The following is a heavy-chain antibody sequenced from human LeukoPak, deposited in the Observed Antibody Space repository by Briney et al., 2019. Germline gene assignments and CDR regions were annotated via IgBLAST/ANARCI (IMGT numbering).Heavy chain of an antibody. J-gene: IGHJ4*02. CDR3: ARQNYGAGPDY. Sequence: PGGSLRLPCAASGFTFSNNWMHWVRQAPGKGLVWVSRINSDGGSTNYADSVKGRFTISRDNAKNTLYLQMNSLRAEDTALYYCARQNYGAGPDYWGQGTLVTVSS. D-gene: IGHD3-10*01. V-gene: IGHV3-74*01. CDR2: INSDGGST. CDR1: GFTFSNNW.